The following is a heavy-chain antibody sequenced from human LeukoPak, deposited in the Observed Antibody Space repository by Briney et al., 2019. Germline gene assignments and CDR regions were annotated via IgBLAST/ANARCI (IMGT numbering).Heavy chain of an antibody. CDR3: TRVGPYSGSYYVQGVDY. V-gene: IGHV3-30*03. Sequence: GGSLRLSCAASGFTFSSYGMHWVRQAPGKGLEWVAVISYDGSNKYYADSVKGRFTISRDNSKNTLYLQMNSLKTEDTAVYYCTRVGPYSGSYYVQGVDYWGQGTLVTVSS. J-gene: IGHJ4*02. CDR1: GFTFSSYG. D-gene: IGHD1-26*01. CDR2: ISYDGSNK.